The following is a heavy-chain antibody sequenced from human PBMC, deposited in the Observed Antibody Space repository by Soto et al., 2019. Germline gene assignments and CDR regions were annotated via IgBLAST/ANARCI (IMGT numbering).Heavy chain of an antibody. CDR1: GGTFSSYA. D-gene: IGHD5-18*01. V-gene: IGHV1-69*13. J-gene: IGHJ3*02. CDR2: IIPIFGTA. CDR3: ARVNGDTATVRGAFDI. Sequence: LVQVSFKASGGTFSSYAISWVRQAPGQGLEWMGGIIPIFGTANYAQKFQGRVTITADESTSTAYMELSSLRSEDTAVYYCARVNGDTATVRGAFDIWGQGTMVTVSS.